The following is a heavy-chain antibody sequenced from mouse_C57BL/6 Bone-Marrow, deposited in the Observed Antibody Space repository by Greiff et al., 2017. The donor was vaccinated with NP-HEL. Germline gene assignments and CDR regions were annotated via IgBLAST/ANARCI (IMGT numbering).Heavy chain of an antibody. CDR2: IDPSASYT. CDR1: GYTFTSYW. J-gene: IGHJ3*01. Sequence: QVQLQQPGAELVKPGASVKLSCKASGYTFTSYWLPWVKPRPGPGLALLGQIDPSASYTNYNQKFKGQATLTVDPSSSTAYMQLSSLTSEDSAVYYCASAWFAYWGQGTLVTVSA. V-gene: IGHV1-50*01. CDR3: ASAWFAY.